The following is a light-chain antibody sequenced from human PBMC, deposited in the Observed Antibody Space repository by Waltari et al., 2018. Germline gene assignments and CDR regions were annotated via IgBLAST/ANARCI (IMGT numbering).Light chain of an antibody. V-gene: IGLV2-8*01. CDR1: SSDVGYYDY. CDR3: SSYAGSNKVV. J-gene: IGLJ2*01. Sequence: QSALTQPPSASGSPGQSVTISCTGTSSDVGYYDYIPWYQQHPGKAPKLMIYEVSKRPSGVPDRFSGSKSANTASLTVSGLQAEDEADYYCSSYAGSNKVVFGGGTKLTVL. CDR2: EVS.